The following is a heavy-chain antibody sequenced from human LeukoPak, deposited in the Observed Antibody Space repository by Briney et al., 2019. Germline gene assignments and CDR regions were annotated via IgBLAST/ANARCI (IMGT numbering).Heavy chain of an antibody. CDR2: IWVDGSNK. V-gene: IGHV3-33*01. CDR3: ARANYGSGSNYYYGKDV. J-gene: IGHJ6*02. CDR1: GFTFSTYG. D-gene: IGHD3-10*01. Sequence: GESLKISCAASGFTFSTYGMHWVRQAPGKGLEWVAVIWVDGSNKYYADSVKGRFTISRDNSKNTLYLQVNSLRAEDTAVYYCARANYGSGSNYYYGKDVWGQGTTVTVSS.